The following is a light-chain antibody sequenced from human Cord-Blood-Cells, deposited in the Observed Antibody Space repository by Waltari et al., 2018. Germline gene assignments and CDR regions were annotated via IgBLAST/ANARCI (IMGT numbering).Light chain of an antibody. V-gene: IGLV1-36*01. CDR3: AAWDDSLNGWV. CDR1: SSNIGNNA. J-gene: IGLJ3*02. Sequence: QSVLTQPPSVSEAPRQRVTISCSGSSSNIGNNAVNWYQQLPGKDPKLLIYYDDLLPSGVADRFSGAKSVTSASRAISWLQSEDEADYYCAAWDDSLNGWVFGGGTKLTVL. CDR2: YDD.